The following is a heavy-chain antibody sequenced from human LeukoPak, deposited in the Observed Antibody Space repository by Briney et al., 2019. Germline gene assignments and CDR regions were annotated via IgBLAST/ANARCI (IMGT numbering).Heavy chain of an antibody. CDR1: GYTFTDYG. V-gene: IGHV1-18*01. Sequence: GGSVSVSCKASGYTFTDYGLSWGRQAPGGGVEWMGWIRVYNGDTNYAQKFQGRLTVTTDPSTSTAYMELRSLRSDDTAAYYCARGGDNYMDFWGQGTLVTISS. J-gene: IGHJ4*02. CDR3: ARGGDNYMDF. CDR2: IRVYNGDT. D-gene: IGHD1-1*01.